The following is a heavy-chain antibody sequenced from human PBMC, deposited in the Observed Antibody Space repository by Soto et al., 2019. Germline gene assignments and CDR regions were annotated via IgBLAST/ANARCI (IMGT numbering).Heavy chain of an antibody. D-gene: IGHD3-10*01. Sequence: ASVKVSCKASGYTFTSYDINWVRQATGQGLEWMGWMNPNSGNTGYAQKFQGRVTMTRNTSISTAYMELSSLRSEDTAVYYCARVQVLWFGELFNWFDPWGQGTLVTVSS. CDR1: GYTFTSYD. CDR2: MNPNSGNT. J-gene: IGHJ5*02. CDR3: ARVQVLWFGELFNWFDP. V-gene: IGHV1-8*01.